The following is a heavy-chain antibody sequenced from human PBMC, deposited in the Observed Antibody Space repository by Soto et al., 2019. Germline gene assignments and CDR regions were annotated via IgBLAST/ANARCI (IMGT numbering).Heavy chain of an antibody. V-gene: IGHV4-31*03. D-gene: IGHD1-20*01. CDR3: VRDQRYDWNYYYGMAV. CDR2: IYYSGST. CDR1: GGSISVGGYY. J-gene: IGHJ6*02. Sequence: SETLSLTCTVSGGSISVGGYYWNWTRQHPGKGLEWIGFIYYSGSTYYNPSLKSRVIMSLDTSKNQFSLELSSVTAADTAVYYCVRDQRYDWNYYYGMAVWGQGTTVTAP.